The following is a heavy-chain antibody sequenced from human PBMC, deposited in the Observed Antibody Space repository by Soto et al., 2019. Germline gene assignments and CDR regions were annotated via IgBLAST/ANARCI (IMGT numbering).Heavy chain of an antibody. V-gene: IGHV4-34*01. Sequence: PSETLSLTCAVYGGSFSGYCSSWIRQPPGKGLEWIGEINHSGSTNYNPSLKSRVTISVDTSKNQFSLKLSSVTAADTAVYYCARGSGHYDFWSGYSPSNYYYGMDVWGQGTTVTVSS. D-gene: IGHD3-3*01. CDR3: ARGSGHYDFWSGYSPSNYYYGMDV. CDR2: INHSGST. CDR1: GGSFSGYC. J-gene: IGHJ6*02.